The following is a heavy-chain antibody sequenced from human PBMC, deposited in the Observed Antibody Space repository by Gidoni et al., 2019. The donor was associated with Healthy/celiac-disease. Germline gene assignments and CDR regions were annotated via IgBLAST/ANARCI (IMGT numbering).Heavy chain of an antibody. J-gene: IGHJ4*02. D-gene: IGHD3-9*01. CDR1: GYTFTGDY. CDR2: INPHSGGT. V-gene: IGHV1-2*02. CDR3: ARSYYDILTGYYGGGYFDY. Sequence: QVQLVQSGAEVKKPGASVKVSCKASGYTFTGDYMHWVRQSPGQGLEWMGWINPHSGGTNYAQKFQGRVTMTRDTSISTAYMELSRLRSDDTAVYYCARSYYDILTGYYGGGYFDYWGQGTLVTVSS.